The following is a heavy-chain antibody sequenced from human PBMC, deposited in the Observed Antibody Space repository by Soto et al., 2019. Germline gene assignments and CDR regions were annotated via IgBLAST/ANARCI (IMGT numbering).Heavy chain of an antibody. CDR3: ARKDFWSGYYDPNFDY. J-gene: IGHJ4*02. CDR2: IYYSGST. D-gene: IGHD3-3*01. Sequence: PSETLSLTCTVSGGSIGSSDYYWGWIRQPPGKGLEWIGTIYYSGSTYYNWSLKSRITMSADTSKNQFSLKLSSVTASDTAVYYCARKDFWSGYYDPNFDYWGQGTLVTVSS. CDR1: GGSIGSSDYY. V-gene: IGHV4-39*01.